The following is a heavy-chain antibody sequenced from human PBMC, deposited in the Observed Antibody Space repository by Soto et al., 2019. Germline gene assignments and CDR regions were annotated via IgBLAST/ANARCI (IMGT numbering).Heavy chain of an antibody. Sequence: GGSLRLSCAASGFIFSGYSMNWVRQAPGKGLEWISYINSGSSSIYYSDSVKGRFTISRDNSKNSLFLHMNNLRAEDTGRYYCAKELFAAAYAATSAFDLWGQGTLVTVSS. D-gene: IGHD2-8*01. J-gene: IGHJ4*02. CDR1: GFIFSGYS. CDR2: INSGSSSI. CDR3: AKELFAAAYAATSAFDL. V-gene: IGHV3-48*01.